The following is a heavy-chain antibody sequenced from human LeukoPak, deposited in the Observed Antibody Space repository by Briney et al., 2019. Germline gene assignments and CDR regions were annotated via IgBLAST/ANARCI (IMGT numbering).Heavy chain of an antibody. D-gene: IGHD6-13*01. V-gene: IGHV4-39*07. Sequence: PSETLSLTCTVSGGSISSSSYYWGWIRQPPGKGLEWIGSIYYSGSTYYNPSLKSRVTISVDTSKNQFSLKLSSVTAADTAVYYCARIPRGIAAAGTYRGFDYWGQGTLVTVSS. CDR3: ARIPRGIAAAGTYRGFDY. CDR2: IYYSGST. J-gene: IGHJ4*02. CDR1: GGSISSSSYY.